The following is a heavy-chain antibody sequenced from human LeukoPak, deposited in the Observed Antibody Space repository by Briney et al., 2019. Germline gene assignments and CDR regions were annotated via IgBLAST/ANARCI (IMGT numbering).Heavy chain of an antibody. CDR1: GGSITSGDYY. CDR3: ARGNWNSGGYVDY. Sequence: SETLSLTCTVSGGSITSGDYYWSWFRQPPGKGLEWIGYIYNKGTTYYHPSLKSRITILLDTSKNQVSLKLSSVTAADTAVYYCARGNWNSGGYVDYWGQGTLVTVSS. J-gene: IGHJ4*02. D-gene: IGHD1-1*01. CDR2: IYNKGTT. V-gene: IGHV4-30-4*08.